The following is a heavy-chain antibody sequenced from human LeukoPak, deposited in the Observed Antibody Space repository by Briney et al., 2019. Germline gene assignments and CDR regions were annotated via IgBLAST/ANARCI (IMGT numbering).Heavy chain of an antibody. Sequence: PGRSLRLSCAASGFIFSSFGMHWVRQAPGKGLEWVAVIWYDGSNKYYADSVKGRFTISRDSSKNTLYLEMNSLRAEDTAVYYCARDGGRGYSYGVDYWGQGTLVTVSS. V-gene: IGHV3-33*01. CDR2: IWYDGSNK. J-gene: IGHJ4*02. CDR1: GFIFSSFG. D-gene: IGHD5-18*01. CDR3: ARDGGRGYSYGVDY.